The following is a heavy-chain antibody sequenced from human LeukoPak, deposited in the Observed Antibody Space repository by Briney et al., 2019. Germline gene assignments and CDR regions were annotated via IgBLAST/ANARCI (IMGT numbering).Heavy chain of an antibody. Sequence: HSGGSLRLSCAASGFTFSSYAMSWVRQAPGKGLEWVSAISGSGGSTYYADSVKGRFTISRDNSKNTLYLQMNSLRAEDTAVYYCAKVGLLEGGSYWGQGTLVTVSS. CDR3: AKVGLLEGGSY. D-gene: IGHD2-15*01. CDR2: ISGSGGST. CDR1: GFTFSSYA. J-gene: IGHJ4*02. V-gene: IGHV3-23*01.